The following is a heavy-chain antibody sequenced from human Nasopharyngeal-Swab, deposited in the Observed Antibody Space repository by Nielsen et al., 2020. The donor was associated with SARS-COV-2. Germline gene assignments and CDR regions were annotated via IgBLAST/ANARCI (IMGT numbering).Heavy chain of an antibody. D-gene: IGHD3-3*01. V-gene: IGHV3-21*01. CDR2: ISSSSSYI. CDR1: GLTFNNYN. Sequence: GGSLRLFCAASGLTFNNYNFNWVPQAPGKGLEWVSSISSSSSYIYYADSVKGRFTISRDNAKNSLYLQMNSLRAEDTAVYYCARDGLDYDFWSAYFMDVWGQGTTVTVSS. CDR3: ARDGLDYDFWSAYFMDV. J-gene: IGHJ6*02.